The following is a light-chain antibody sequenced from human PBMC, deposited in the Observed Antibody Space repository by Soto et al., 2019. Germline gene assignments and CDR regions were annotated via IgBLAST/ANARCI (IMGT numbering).Light chain of an antibody. J-gene: IGKJ4*01. CDR1: QSLLYIANNKNY. Sequence: DIVMTQFPDSLGVSLGERATINCRSSQSLLYIANNKNYLAWYQQKPGQPPKLLISWASARESGVPDRLSGSGSGADFTLTSSSLQAEDVGFYDCQQFYTSPTFGGGTKVELK. CDR2: WAS. V-gene: IGKV4-1*01. CDR3: QQFYTSPT.